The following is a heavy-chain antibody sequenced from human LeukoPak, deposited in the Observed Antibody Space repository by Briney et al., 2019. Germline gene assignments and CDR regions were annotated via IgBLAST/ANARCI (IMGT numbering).Heavy chain of an antibody. J-gene: IGHJ4*02. D-gene: IGHD3-22*01. Sequence: AGSLRLSCAASGFTFSSYGMHWVRQAPGKGLEWVAFIRYDGSNKYYADSVKGRFTISRDNSKNTLYLQMNSLRAEDTAVYYCAKDDYYYDSSGYYWGQGTLVTVSS. CDR2: IRYDGSNK. CDR3: AKDDYYYDSSGYY. V-gene: IGHV3-30*02. CDR1: GFTFSSYG.